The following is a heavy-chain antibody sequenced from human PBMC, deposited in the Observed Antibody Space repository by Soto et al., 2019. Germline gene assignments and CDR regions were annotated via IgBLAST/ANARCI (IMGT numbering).Heavy chain of an antibody. V-gene: IGHV3-23*01. CDR1: GFIFSNYA. CDR3: AKDTGRGGGSVCDY. Sequence: EVQLLESGGGLVQPGGSLRLSCAHAGFIFSNYAMSWVRQARGKGLEWVSAISGSGADTYYTESVKGRFTISRYNFKNTLYLQMNSLRAEDTAVYYCAKDTGRGGGSVCDYWGQGTLVTVSS. D-gene: IGHD2-15*01. J-gene: IGHJ4*02. CDR2: ISGSGADT.